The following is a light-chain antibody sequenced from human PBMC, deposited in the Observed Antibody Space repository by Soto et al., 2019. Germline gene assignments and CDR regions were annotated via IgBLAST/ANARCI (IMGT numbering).Light chain of an antibody. CDR3: QQYDSYPLA. Sequence: EIQMTQSPPTLSASVGDRVTITCRASQSIDRWLAWYQQKPGKGPKILVYKASTLQSGVPSRFSGSGSGTEFTLTISNLQPDDLATYYSQQYDSYPLAFGGGTNVEIK. CDR2: KAS. CDR1: QSIDRW. J-gene: IGKJ4*01. V-gene: IGKV1-5*03.